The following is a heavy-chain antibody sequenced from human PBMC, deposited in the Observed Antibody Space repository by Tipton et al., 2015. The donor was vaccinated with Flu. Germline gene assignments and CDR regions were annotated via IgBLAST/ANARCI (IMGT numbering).Heavy chain of an antibody. D-gene: IGHD2-21*01. J-gene: IGHJ4*02. CDR2: IIQSGNA. V-gene: IGHV4-38-2*02. Sequence: TLSLTCSVSGYFISSGYYWGWIRQSPGTGLQWIATIIQSGNAYYNPSLRSRVTISVDTTKNLFSLNLSSVTAADTAVYYCARDYGGHIYYWGQGTLVTVSS. CDR3: ARDYGGHIYY. CDR1: GYFISSGYY.